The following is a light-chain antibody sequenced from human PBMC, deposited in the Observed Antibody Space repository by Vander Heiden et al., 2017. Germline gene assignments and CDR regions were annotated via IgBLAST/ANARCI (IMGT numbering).Light chain of an antibody. Sequence: DIVMTLSPATLSVSRGERATLSCRASQSVSSNLAWYQQKPGQAPRLLIYGASNRATGIPARFSGSGSGTEFTLTISSLQSEDFAVYYCQQYNNWPYSFGQGTKLEIK. CDR3: QQYNNWPYS. V-gene: IGKV3-15*01. J-gene: IGKJ2*03. CDR1: QSVSSN. CDR2: GAS.